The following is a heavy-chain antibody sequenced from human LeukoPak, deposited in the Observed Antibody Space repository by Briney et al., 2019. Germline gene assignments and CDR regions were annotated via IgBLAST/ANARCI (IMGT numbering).Heavy chain of an antibody. Sequence: GGSLRLSCAASGFTFSSYAINWVRQAPGKGLEWVSAITGSGGSTYYADSVKGRFIISRDNSKNTLYLQMNSLRAEDTAVYYCAKRTYSSSSVHWGQGTLVTVSS. CDR3: AKRTYSSSSVH. V-gene: IGHV3-23*01. CDR1: GFTFSSYA. D-gene: IGHD6-6*01. J-gene: IGHJ4*02. CDR2: ITGSGGST.